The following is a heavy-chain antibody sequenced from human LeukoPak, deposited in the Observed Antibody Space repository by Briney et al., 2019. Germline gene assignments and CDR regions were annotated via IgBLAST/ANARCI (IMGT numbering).Heavy chain of an antibody. V-gene: IGHV3-23*01. D-gene: IGHD3-10*01. CDR1: GFTFSSYA. CDR3: AKNPLLWFGPPSEYYFDY. Sequence: PGGALILSCAAPGFTFSSYARSWVRQAPGKGLEWVSAISGSGGSTYYADSVKGRFTISRDNSKNTLYLQMNSLRAEDTAVYYCAKNPLLWFGPPSEYYFDYWGQGTLVTVSS. J-gene: IGHJ4*02. CDR2: ISGSGGST.